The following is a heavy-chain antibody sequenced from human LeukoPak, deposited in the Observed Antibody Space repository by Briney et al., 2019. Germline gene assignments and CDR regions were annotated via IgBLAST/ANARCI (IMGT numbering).Heavy chain of an antibody. CDR3: ATGDGYNSFDY. D-gene: IGHD5-24*01. CDR1: GGSFSSYY. J-gene: IGHJ4*02. V-gene: IGHV4-4*07. Sequence: SETLSLTCTVSGGSFSSYYWSWIRQPAGKGLEWIGRIYTSGSTNCNSSLKSRVTMSVDTSKNQVSLKLSSVTAADTAVYYCATGDGYNSFDYWGQGTLVTVSS. CDR2: IYTSGST.